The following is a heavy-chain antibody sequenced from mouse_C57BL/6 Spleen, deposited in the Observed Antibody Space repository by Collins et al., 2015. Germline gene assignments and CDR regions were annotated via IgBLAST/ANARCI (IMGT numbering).Heavy chain of an antibody. Sequence: QVQLQQPGAELVKPGASVKMSCKASGYTFTSFWIAWVKQRPGQGLEWIGDIYPGSGSTTYNEKFKIKATLTVDTSSSTAFMQPSSLTSEDSAVYYCAMIHFYAMDYWGQGTSVTVSS. CDR1: GYTFTSFW. CDR3: AMIHFYAMDY. CDR2: IYPGSGST. J-gene: IGHJ4*01. V-gene: IGHV1-55*01. D-gene: IGHD2-4*01.